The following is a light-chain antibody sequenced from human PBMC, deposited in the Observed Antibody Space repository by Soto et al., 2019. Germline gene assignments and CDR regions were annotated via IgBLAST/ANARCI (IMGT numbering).Light chain of an antibody. CDR2: EVN. CDR3: SSYAGNNNLI. V-gene: IGLV2-8*01. J-gene: IGLJ2*01. Sequence: QSVLTQPPSASGSPGQSVTISCTGTSSDVGFYNYVSWFQQHPGKAPKLIIYEVNKRPSGVPDRFSGSKSGNTASLTVSGLQAEDEADYYCSSYAGNNNLIFGGGTKLTVL. CDR1: SSDVGFYNY.